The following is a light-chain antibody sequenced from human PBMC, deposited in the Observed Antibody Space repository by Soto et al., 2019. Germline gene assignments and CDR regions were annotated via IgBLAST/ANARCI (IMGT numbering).Light chain of an antibody. CDR3: QQAGA. Sequence: DIQMTQSPSTLSASVGDRVTITCRASQSISSWLAWYQQKPWKAPKLLIYKASSLESGVPSRFSGSGSGTEFTLTISSLQPDDFATYYCQQAGAFGGGTKVEIK. CDR2: KAS. J-gene: IGKJ4*01. CDR1: QSISSW. V-gene: IGKV1-5*03.